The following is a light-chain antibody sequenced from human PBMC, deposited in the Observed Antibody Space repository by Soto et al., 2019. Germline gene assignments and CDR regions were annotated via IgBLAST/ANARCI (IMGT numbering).Light chain of an antibody. CDR2: DAS. CDR3: QQRGNWPVLT. J-gene: IGKJ4*01. CDR1: QSVSSY. Sequence: EIVLTQSPATLSLSPGERATLSCRSSQSVSSYLAWYQQKPGQAPRLLIYDASNRATGIPARFSGSGSGTDFNLTISCLEPEDYAVYYCQQRGNWPVLTFGGGTKVEIK. V-gene: IGKV3-11*01.